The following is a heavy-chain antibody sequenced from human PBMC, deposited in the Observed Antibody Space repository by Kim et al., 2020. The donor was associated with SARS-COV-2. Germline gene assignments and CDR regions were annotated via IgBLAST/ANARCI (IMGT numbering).Heavy chain of an antibody. J-gene: IGHJ4*02. CDR2: ISGSGGST. CDR1: GFTFSSYA. CDR3: AKGDGILGFWSGPERYYFDY. V-gene: IGHV3-23*01. Sequence: GGSLRLSCAASGFTFSSYAMSWVRQAPGKGLEWVSAISGSGGSTYYADSVKGRFTISRDNSKNTLYLQMNSLRAEDTAVYYCAKGDGILGFWSGPERYYFDYWGQGTLVTVSS. D-gene: IGHD3-3*01.